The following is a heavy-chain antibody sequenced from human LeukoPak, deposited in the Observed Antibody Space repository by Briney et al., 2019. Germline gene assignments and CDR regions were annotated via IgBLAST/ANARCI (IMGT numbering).Heavy chain of an antibody. CDR2: NYYGGNT. CDR1: GGAISSDY. D-gene: IGHD3-22*01. J-gene: IGHJ5*02. V-gene: IGHV4-59*12. CDR3: ARDSLLLDYYDGRSSWFDP. Sequence: PSETLSLTCTVSGGAISSDYWSWIWHPPRKGLEWVGCNYYGGNTHNHPTSKNRVDTAVDTSKLQFSLELSSVTPADTAVYYCARDSLLLDYYDGRSSWFDPWGQGTLVTVSS.